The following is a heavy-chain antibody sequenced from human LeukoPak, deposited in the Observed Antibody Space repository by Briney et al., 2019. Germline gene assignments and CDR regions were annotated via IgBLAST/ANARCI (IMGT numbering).Heavy chain of an antibody. Sequence: SETLSLTXAVYGGSFSGYYWSWIRQTPGKGLEWLGEINHSGSTNYNPSLKSRVTISVDTPKNQFSLKLSSVSAADTAVYYCARHNVYDSSGDGRYYFDYWGQGTLVTVSS. CDR2: INHSGST. J-gene: IGHJ4*02. D-gene: IGHD3-22*01. CDR1: GGSFSGYY. V-gene: IGHV4-34*01. CDR3: ARHNVYDSSGDGRYYFDY.